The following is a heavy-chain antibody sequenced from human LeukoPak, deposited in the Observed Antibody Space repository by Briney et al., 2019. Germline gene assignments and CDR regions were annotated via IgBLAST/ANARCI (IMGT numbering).Heavy chain of an antibody. V-gene: IGHV4-38-2*02. CDR2: IYHRGST. D-gene: IGHD3-3*01. CDR1: GYSISNGYY. J-gene: IGHJ4*02. CDR3: ARGAEYYAIWRGYAGYSDY. Sequence: PSETLSLTCTVSGYSISNGYYWGWIRQPPGKGLEWVGSIYHRGSTYYNPSLRSRVTISLDRSKKKFSLKLTSVTAADAAVYFCARGAEYYAIWRGYAGYSDYWGQGISVTVSS.